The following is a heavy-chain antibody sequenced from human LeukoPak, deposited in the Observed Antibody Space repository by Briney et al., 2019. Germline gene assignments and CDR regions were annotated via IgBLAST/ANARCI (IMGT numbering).Heavy chain of an antibody. D-gene: IGHD3-22*01. Sequence: GGSLRLSCAASGFTFSIYAMSWVRQAPGKGLQWVSSITSRGESTWYVDTVKGRFTITRDNSENTLYLQMHSLRAEDTAVYYCARDRPNYYGSDGHYYRRDGDYWGRGTLVSVSS. CDR2: ITSRGEST. V-gene: IGHV3-23*01. CDR1: GFTFSIYA. CDR3: ARDRPNYYGSDGHYYRRDGDY. J-gene: IGHJ4*02.